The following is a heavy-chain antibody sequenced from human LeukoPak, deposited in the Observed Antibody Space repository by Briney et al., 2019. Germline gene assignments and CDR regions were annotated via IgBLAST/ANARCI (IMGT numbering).Heavy chain of an antibody. D-gene: IGHD3-3*01. CDR1: GYSISSGYY. J-gene: IGHJ3*02. CDR3: ARGTYYDSWSGPDAFDI. V-gene: IGHV4-38-2*01. CDR2: IYHSGST. Sequence: SETLSLTCAVSGYSISSGYYWGWIRQPPGKGLEWIGSIYHSGSTYYNPSLKSRVTISVDTSKNQFSLKLSSVTAADTAVYYCARGTYYDSWSGPDAFDIWGQGTMVTVSS.